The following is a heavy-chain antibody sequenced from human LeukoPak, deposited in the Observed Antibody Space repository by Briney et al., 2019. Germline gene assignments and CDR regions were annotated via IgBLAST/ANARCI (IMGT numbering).Heavy chain of an antibody. CDR1: GFTFSSYG. J-gene: IGHJ4*02. CDR3: ARAGFSDNDYRNYFDY. CDR2: IWYDGSNK. V-gene: IGHV3-33*01. D-gene: IGHD5-12*01. Sequence: PGESLRLSCAASGFTFSSYGMHWVRQAPGKGLEWVAVIWYDGSNKYYANSVKGRFTISRDNSKNTLYLQMNGLRAEETAVYYCARAGFSDNDYRNYFDYWGQGTLVTVSS.